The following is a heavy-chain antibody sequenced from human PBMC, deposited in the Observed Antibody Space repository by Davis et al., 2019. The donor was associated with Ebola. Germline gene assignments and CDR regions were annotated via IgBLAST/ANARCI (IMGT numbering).Heavy chain of an antibody. V-gene: IGHV4-30-4*01. Sequence: MPSETLSLTCTVSGGSISSGDYYWSWIRQPPGKGLEWIGYIYYSGSTYYNPSLKSRVTISVDTSKNQFSLKLRSVTAADTAVYYCARDGFVTTNYYYGMDVWGQGTTVTVSS. CDR3: ARDGFVTTNYYYGMDV. CDR1: GGSISSGDYY. J-gene: IGHJ6*02. D-gene: IGHD4-11*01. CDR2: IYYSGST.